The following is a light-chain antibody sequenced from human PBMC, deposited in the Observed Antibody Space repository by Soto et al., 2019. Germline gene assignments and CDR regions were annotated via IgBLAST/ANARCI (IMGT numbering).Light chain of an antibody. CDR1: QSISSY. J-gene: IGKJ1*01. CDR2: SAS. V-gene: IGKV1-39*01. Sequence: DIQMTKSASSLSASVGDRVTITCRASQSISSYVSWYQQRPGKAPNLLIHSASSLQSGVPSRFSGSGSATDFTLTISTLQPEDFATYYCQQSYSTPRTFGQGTKVDIK. CDR3: QQSYSTPRT.